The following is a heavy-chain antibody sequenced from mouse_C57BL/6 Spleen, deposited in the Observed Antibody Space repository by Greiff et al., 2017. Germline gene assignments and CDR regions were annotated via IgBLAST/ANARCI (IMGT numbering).Heavy chain of an antibody. V-gene: IGHV1-69*01. CDR3: ARRRTAQYYFDY. CDR1: GYTFTSYW. CDR2: IDPSDSYT. J-gene: IGHJ2*01. D-gene: IGHD3-2*02. Sequence: QVQLPQPGAELVMPGASVKLSCKASGYTFTSYWMHWVKQRPGQGLEWIGEIDPSDSYTNYNQKFKGKSTLTVDKSSSTAYMQLSSLTSEDSAVYYCARRRTAQYYFDYWGQGTTRTVSS.